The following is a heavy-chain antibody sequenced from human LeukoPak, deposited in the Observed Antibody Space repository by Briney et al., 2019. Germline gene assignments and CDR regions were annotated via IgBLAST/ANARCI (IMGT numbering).Heavy chain of an antibody. CDR3: ARDAQVRGVINYYDSSGFYFDY. J-gene: IGHJ4*02. CDR2: TYYRSKWYN. V-gene: IGHV6-1*01. Sequence: SQTLSLTCAISGDSVSSNSAAWNWIRQSPSRGLEWLGRTYYRSKWYNDYAVSVKSRITINPDTSKNQFSLQLNSVTPEDTAVYYCARDAQVRGVINYYDSSGFYFDYWGQGTLVTVSS. D-gene: IGHD3-22*01. CDR1: GDSVSSNSAA.